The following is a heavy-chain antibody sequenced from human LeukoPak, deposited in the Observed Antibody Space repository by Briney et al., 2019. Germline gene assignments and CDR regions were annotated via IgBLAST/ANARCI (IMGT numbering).Heavy chain of an antibody. Sequence: GGSLRLSCAASGFTFSSYSMNWVRQAPGKGLEWVSSISSSSSYIYYADSVKGRFTISRDNAKNSLYLQMNSLRAEDTAVYYCARDNYDFWSGYYTGAAIDAFDIWGQRTMVTVSS. V-gene: IGHV3-21*01. CDR1: GFTFSSYS. CDR3: ARDNYDFWSGYYTGAAIDAFDI. D-gene: IGHD3-3*01. CDR2: ISSSSSYI. J-gene: IGHJ3*02.